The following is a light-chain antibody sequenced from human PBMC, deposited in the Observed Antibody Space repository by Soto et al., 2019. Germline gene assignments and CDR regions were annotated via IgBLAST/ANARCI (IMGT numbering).Light chain of an antibody. V-gene: IGKV1-12*02. J-gene: IGKJ4*01. Sequence: DIQMTQSPSSVSASVGDRVTITCRASHDIGTWLAWYQQERGKAPKLLIYDAVSLHSGVPSRFSGSGSGTDFSLTISGLQPEDFATYFCQQANSFPSFGGGTKVEI. CDR3: QQANSFPS. CDR2: DAV. CDR1: HDIGTW.